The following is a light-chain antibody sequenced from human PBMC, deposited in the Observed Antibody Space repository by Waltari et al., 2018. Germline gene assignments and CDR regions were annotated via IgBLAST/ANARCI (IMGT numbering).Light chain of an antibody. V-gene: IGKV1-39*01. CDR2: GIS. J-gene: IGKJ4*01. Sequence: DIQMTQSPSSLSASVGDRVTITCRASQTFPRYLNWYQQKPGKAPKLLIYGISNLHSGVPSRFSGSGSGTDFTLTISSLQPEDFATYYCQQSTSIPLTFGGGTKVDIK. CDR3: QQSTSIPLT. CDR1: QTFPRY.